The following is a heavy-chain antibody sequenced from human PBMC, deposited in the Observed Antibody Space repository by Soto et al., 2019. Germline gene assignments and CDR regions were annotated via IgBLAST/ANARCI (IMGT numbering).Heavy chain of an antibody. CDR3: AREYNAWPLAYGLDV. D-gene: IGHD1-20*01. CDR1: GFTFSSYA. Sequence: GGSLRLSCAASGFTFSSYAMHWVRQAPGKGLEWVALISYDGINKYYTDSVKGRFTISRDNSWNTLYPQMNSLRPEDTAVYYCAREYNAWPLAYGLDVWGQGTTVTVSS. V-gene: IGHV3-30-3*01. CDR2: ISYDGINK. J-gene: IGHJ6*02.